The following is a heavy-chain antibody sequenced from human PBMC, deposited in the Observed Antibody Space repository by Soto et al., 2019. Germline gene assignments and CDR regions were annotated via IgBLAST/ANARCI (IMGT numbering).Heavy chain of an antibody. Sequence: GASVKVSCKASGGTFNNYPITWVRQAPGEGLEWMGGSIPIFGTANYAQKFQGRVTISVDESASTADMELSSLRSEDTAVYYCARGRGYSGDDHYYYFDMDVWGQGTTVTVSS. V-gene: IGHV1-69*13. D-gene: IGHD5-12*01. J-gene: IGHJ6*02. CDR2: SIPIFGTA. CDR3: ARGRGYSGDDHYYYFDMDV. CDR1: GGTFNNYP.